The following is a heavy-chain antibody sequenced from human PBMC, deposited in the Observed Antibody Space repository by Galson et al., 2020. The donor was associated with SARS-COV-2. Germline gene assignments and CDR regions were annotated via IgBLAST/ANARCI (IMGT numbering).Heavy chain of an antibody. V-gene: IGHV3-33*01. D-gene: IGHD6-13*01. Sequence: GGSLRLSCAASGFMFSGYGMHWVRQAPGKGLEWVAVIWSDGSKKYHADSVKGRFTISRDNSKKTLFLEMNSLRVDDTAVYYCARDPSSSTFLDYFYYMDVWGKGTTVTVSS. CDR1: GFMFSGYG. CDR2: IWSDGSKK. CDR3: ARDPSSSTFLDYFYYMDV. J-gene: IGHJ6*03.